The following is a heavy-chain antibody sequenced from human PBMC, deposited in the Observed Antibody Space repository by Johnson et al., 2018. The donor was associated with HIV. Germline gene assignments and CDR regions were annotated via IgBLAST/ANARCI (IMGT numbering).Heavy chain of an antibody. D-gene: IGHD3-22*01. Sequence: VQLVESGGGLVQPGGSLRLSCAASGFTVSSNYMSWVRQAPGKGLEWVSVIYSGGSTYYADSVKGRFTISRDNSKNTLYLQMNSLRAEDTAVYYCAGGEYYYDSSGYSNTPDAFDILGQGTMVTVSS. V-gene: IGHV3-66*01. CDR3: AGGEYYYDSSGYSNTPDAFDI. CDR2: IYSGGST. J-gene: IGHJ3*02. CDR1: GFTVSSNY.